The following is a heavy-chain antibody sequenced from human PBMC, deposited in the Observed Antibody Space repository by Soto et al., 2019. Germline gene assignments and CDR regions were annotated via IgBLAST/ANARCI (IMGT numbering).Heavy chain of an antibody. D-gene: IGHD2-15*01. CDR3: VNGVPVAAFFLYFDL. CDR1: GFSFRDSG. CDR2: VSNDDSYK. Sequence: QLQLVESGGGVVQPGKSVRLSCAASGFSFRDSGMHWVRQAPGKGLEWVAVVSNDDSYKYYADSVKGRFTISRDNSWNPLCLPMNSLKTEDTAMYYCVNGVPVAAFFLYFDLWGRGTLVTVSS. V-gene: IGHV3-30*03. J-gene: IGHJ2*01.